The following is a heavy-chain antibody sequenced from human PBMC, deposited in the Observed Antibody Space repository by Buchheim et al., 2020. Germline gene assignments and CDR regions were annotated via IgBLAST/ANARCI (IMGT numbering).Heavy chain of an antibody. J-gene: IGHJ6*04. CDR1: GFTFSSYG. Sequence: QVQLVESGGGVVQPGRSLRLSCAASGFTFSSYGMHWVRQAPGKGLEWVAVIWYDGSNKYYADSVKGRFTISRDNSKNTLYLQMNSLRSEYTAVYYCARGGILPYLQPYYHYYGMDVWGKGT. CDR2: IWYDGSNK. D-gene: IGHD4-11*01. V-gene: IGHV3-33*01. CDR3: ARGGILPYLQPYYHYYGMDV.